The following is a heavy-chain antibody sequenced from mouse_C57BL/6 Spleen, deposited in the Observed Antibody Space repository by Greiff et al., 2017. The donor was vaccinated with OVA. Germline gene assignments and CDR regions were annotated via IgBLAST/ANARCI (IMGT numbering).Heavy chain of an antibody. CDR3: TTGTGDY. Sequence: DVKLQESGGALVQPGGSMKLSCVASGFTFSNYWINWVRQSPEKGLEWVAQIRLKSDNYATHYAESVKGRFTISRDDSKSSVYLQMNNLRAEDTGIYYCTTGTGDYWGQGTTLTVSS. D-gene: IGHD4-1*01. CDR2: IRLKSDNYAT. J-gene: IGHJ2*01. V-gene: IGHV6-3*01. CDR1: GFTFSNYW.